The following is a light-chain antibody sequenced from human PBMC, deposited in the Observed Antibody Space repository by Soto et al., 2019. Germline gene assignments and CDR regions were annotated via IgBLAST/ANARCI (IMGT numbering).Light chain of an antibody. CDR1: QDINTY. CDR3: QQRKSYPIT. CDR2: AAS. V-gene: IGKV1-9*01. J-gene: IGKJ5*01. Sequence: DIQLTQSPSFLSASVGDRVTLTCRASQDINTYLAWYQQKPGKAPKLLIFAASTLQNGVPSRFSGSGSGTEFTVTITSLQPEDVATYYCQQRKSYPITFGQGTRLEIK.